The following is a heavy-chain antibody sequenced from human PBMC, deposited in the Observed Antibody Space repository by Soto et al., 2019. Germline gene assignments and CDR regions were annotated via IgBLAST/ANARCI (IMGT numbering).Heavy chain of an antibody. CDR3: ARRGSGYSYELFDP. D-gene: IGHD5-18*01. J-gene: IGHJ5*02. CDR2: IYYSGST. V-gene: IGHV4-39*01. CDR1: GGSISSSSYY. Sequence: SETLSLTCTVSGGSISSSSYYWGWIRQPPGKGLEWIGSIYYSGSTYYNPSLKSRVTISVDTSKNQFSLKLSSVTAADTAVYYCARRGSGYSYELFDPWGQGTLVTDS.